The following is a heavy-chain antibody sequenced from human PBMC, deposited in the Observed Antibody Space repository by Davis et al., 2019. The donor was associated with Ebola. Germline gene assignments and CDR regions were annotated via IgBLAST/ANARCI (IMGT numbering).Heavy chain of an antibody. V-gene: IGHV3-7*01. CDR3: ARESQWLGSYFFDN. D-gene: IGHD6-19*01. CDR2: IKQDGSEK. Sequence: GESLKISCAASGFTFSSYWMHWVRQAPGKGLEWVANIKQDGSEKYYVDSVKGRFTISRDNAKNSLYLQMSSLRAEDTAVYYCARESQWLGSYFFDNWGQGILVTVSS. CDR1: GFTFSSYW. J-gene: IGHJ4*02.